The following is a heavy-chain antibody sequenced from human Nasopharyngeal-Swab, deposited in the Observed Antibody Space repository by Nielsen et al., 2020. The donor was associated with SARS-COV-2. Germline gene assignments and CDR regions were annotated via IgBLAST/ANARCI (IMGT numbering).Heavy chain of an antibody. CDR2: INHSGST. CDR1: GGSFSGYY. J-gene: IGHJ4*02. CDR3: AGASKDIIVVPAAELDY. Sequence: SQRLSLTCAVYGGSFSGYYSSWIRQLPGKGLEWSGEINHSGSTNYNPSLKSRVTISVESSKNQFTLKLSSVTAADTAVYYCAGASKDIIVVPAAELDYWGQGTLVTVSS. V-gene: IGHV4-34*01. D-gene: IGHD2-2*01.